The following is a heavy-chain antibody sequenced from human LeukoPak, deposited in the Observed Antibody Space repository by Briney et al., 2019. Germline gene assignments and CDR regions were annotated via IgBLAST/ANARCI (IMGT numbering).Heavy chain of an antibody. CDR1: GYTLTVYY. CDR3: ARDPHTYYDFWSGYYDY. J-gene: IGHJ4*02. D-gene: IGHD3-3*01. CDR2: INPNSGGT. V-gene: IGHV1-2*06. Sequence: ASVKVSCKASGYTLTVYYIHWVRQAPGQGLEWMGRINPNSGGTNYAQKFQGRVTMTRDTSISTAYMELSRLRSDDTAVYYCARDPHTYYDFWSGYYDYWGQGTLVTVSS.